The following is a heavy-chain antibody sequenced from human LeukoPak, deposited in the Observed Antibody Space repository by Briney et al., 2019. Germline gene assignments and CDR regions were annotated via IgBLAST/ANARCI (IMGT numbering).Heavy chain of an antibody. CDR3: ARFYDSSGPARNSFDY. V-gene: IGHV4-31*03. CDR1: GGSISSGDYY. J-gene: IGHJ4*02. D-gene: IGHD3-22*01. Sequence: NPSETLSLTCTVSGGSISSGDYYWRWIRQHPGKGLEWIGYIYYSGSSYYNPSLKSRVTISVDTSKNQFSLKLSSVTAADTAVYYCARFYDSSGPARNSFDYWGQGTLVTVSS. CDR2: IYYSGSS.